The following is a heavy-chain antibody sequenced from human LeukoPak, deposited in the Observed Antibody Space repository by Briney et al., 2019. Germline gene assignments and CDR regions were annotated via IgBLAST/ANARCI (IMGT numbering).Heavy chain of an antibody. CDR2: FDPEDGET. J-gene: IGHJ4*02. D-gene: IGHD4-17*01. Sequence: ASVKVSCKVSGYTLTELSMHWVRQAPGKGLEWMGGFDPEDGETIYAQKFQGRVTMTEDTSTDTAYMELSSLRSEDTAVYYCATALALHGDYYYFDYWGQGTLVTVSS. CDR3: ATALALHGDYYYFDY. CDR1: GYTLTELS. V-gene: IGHV1-24*01.